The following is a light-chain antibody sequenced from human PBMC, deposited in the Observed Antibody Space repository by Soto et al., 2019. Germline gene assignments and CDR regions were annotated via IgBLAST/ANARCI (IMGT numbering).Light chain of an antibody. J-gene: IGKJ1*01. CDR1: QSVSSSY. Sequence: EIVLTQSPGTLSLSPGERATLSCRASQSVSSSYLAWYQQKPGQAPRLLIYGASSRATGIPDRFSGSGSGTDFTLTISGLEPEDFAVYYCQQRSNWPWTCGQGTKVDIK. CDR3: QQRSNWPWT. CDR2: GAS. V-gene: IGKV3D-20*02.